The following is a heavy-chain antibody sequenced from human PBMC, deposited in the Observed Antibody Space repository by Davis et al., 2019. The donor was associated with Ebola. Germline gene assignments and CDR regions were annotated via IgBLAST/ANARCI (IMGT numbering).Heavy chain of an antibody. D-gene: IGHD6-19*01. V-gene: IGHV3-9*01. CDR1: GFSFGDYA. CDR3: ARGVAVGGFYFEY. CDR2: INSNSDSI. Sequence: SLKIPCAGPGFSFGDYALQWVRQAPGKGLEWVSGINSNSDSIVYADSVKGRFTNSRDNAKNSLDLQMNSLRAEDTAVYFCARGVAVGGFYFEYWGQGTLVTVSS. J-gene: IGHJ4*02.